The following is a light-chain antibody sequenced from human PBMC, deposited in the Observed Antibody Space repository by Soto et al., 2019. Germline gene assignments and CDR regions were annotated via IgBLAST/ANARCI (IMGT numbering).Light chain of an antibody. V-gene: IGKV3-20*01. CDR2: GAS. CDR1: QSVSNNY. Sequence: LTQYPGTLSRSPGERATLSWRASQSVSNNYLAWYQQKPGQAPRLLIYGASNRATGIPDRFSGSGSGTDFTLSISRLQPEDFAVYYCQQYGGSPRTFGQGTQVDIK. J-gene: IGKJ1*01. CDR3: QQYGGSPRT.